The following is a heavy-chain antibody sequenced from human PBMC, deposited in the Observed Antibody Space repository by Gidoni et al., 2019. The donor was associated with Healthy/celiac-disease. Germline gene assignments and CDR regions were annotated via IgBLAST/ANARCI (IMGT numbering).Heavy chain of an antibody. J-gene: IGHJ4*02. V-gene: IGHV1-58*01. Sequence: QMQLVQSGPEVKKPGTSVKVSCKASGFTFTSSAVQWVRQARGQRLEWIGWIVVGSGNTNYAQKFQERVTITRDMSTSTAYMELSSLRSEDTAVYYCAAVGDSSGCFDYWGQGTLVTVSS. CDR1: GFTFTSSA. CDR2: IVVGSGNT. D-gene: IGHD3-22*01. CDR3: AAVGDSSGCFDY.